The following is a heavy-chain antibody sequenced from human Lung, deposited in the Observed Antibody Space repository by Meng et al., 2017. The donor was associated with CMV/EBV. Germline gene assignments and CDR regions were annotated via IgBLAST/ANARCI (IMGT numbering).Heavy chain of an antibody. CDR3: ALFTRSWFDP. D-gene: IGHD2-2*01. CDR2: IYWDDDK. V-gene: IGHV2-5*02. CDR1: GFSLSTSEVV. J-gene: IGHJ5*02. Sequence: QIPLNESGPTLGKPTQTLALTCTFSGFSLSTSEVVVGWIRQPPGKALEWLAVIYWDDDKRYSPSLKSRLTITKDTSKNQVVLTLTNMDPVDTATYYCALFTRSWFDPWGQGTLVTVSS.